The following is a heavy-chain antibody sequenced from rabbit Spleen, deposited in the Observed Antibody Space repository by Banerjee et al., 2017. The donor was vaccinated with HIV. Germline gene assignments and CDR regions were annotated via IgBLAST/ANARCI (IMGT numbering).Heavy chain of an antibody. CDR1: GFTLSSYY. J-gene: IGHJ4*01. CDR3: ARGVRYSGYYRDL. CDR2: IDPVFGIT. D-gene: IGHD1-1*01. Sequence: HLKESGGGLVQPGGSLKLSCKASGFTLSSYYMNWVRQAPGKGLEWIGYIDPVFGITYYASWVNGRFSISRENAQNTVFLQMTSLTAADTATYFCARGVRYSGYYRDLWGQGTMVTVS. V-gene: IGHV1S7*01.